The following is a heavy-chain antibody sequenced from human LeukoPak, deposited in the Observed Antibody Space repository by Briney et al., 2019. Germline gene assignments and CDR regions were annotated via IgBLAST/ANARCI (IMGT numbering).Heavy chain of an antibody. D-gene: IGHD3-10*01. CDR2: IIPIFDTP. CDR3: ARARGSGSYYGHDYYYYYYMDV. J-gene: IGHJ6*03. CDR1: GGTFSSYA. V-gene: IGHV1-69*05. Sequence: GASVNVSCKASGGTFSSYAISWVRQAPGQGLEWMGGIIPIFDTPNYAQRFQGRVTITTDESTSTAYMELRSLRSEDTAVYYCARARGSGSYYGHDYYYYYYMDVWGQGTTVTVSS.